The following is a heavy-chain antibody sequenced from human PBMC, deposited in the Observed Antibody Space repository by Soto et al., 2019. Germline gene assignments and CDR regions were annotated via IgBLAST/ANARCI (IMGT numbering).Heavy chain of an antibody. D-gene: IGHD2-2*01. CDR1: GCTLGYYG. CDR2: LSYDGVYT. Sequence: QMRRVEAGGGAVQPGRSLRRSCLVSGCTLGYYGTHWVRQAPGKGLEWVAHLSYDGVYTAYADSVKGRFTISSDSSKITLFLQMDSLPTDDTAVYYCAKGQRCSSVGMDVWGQGPNVTVSS. V-gene: IGHV3-30*18. CDR3: AKGQRCSSVGMDV. J-gene: IGHJ6*02.